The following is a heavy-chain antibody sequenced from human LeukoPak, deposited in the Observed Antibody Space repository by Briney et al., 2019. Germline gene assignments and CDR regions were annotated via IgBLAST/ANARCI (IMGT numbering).Heavy chain of an antibody. D-gene: IGHD5-18*01. CDR2: IKEDGSEK. CDR1: GFTFSTYW. Sequence: PGGSLRLSCAASGFTFSTYWMSWVRQAPGKGLEWVAAIKEDGSEKYYVDSVEGRFTISRDNSKNTLYLQMNSLRAEDTAVYYFAKLGGYSYGNTDYWGQGTLVTVSS. V-gene: IGHV3-7*01. CDR3: AKLGGYSYGNTDY. J-gene: IGHJ4*02.